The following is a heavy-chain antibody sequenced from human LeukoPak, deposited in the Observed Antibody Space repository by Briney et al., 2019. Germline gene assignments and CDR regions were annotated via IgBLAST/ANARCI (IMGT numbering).Heavy chain of an antibody. J-gene: IGHJ4*02. D-gene: IGHD1-26*01. CDR3: ARGERSGSFFVVTDCFDY. CDR1: GGSFSGYY. Sequence: SETLSLTCAVYGGSFSGYYWTWIRQTPGKGLEWIGEISHSGTTNYNPSLKSRLTISIDTSKSQFSLRLSSVTAADTAMYYCARGERSGSFFVVTDCFDYWGRGTLVTVSS. CDR2: ISHSGTT. V-gene: IGHV4-34*01.